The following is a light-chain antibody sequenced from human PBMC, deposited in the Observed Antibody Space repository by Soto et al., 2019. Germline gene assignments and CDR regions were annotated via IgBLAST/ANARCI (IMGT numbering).Light chain of an antibody. CDR1: SSDVGGYNY. CDR3: SSHTSSSTHVV. V-gene: IGLV2-14*03. J-gene: IGLJ2*01. Sequence: QFVLTQPASVSGAPGQSITISCTGTSSDVGGYNYVSWYQHHPGKAPKLMIYDVSNRPSGVSNRFSGSKSGNTASLTISGLQGEDEADYYCSSHTSSSTHVVFGGGTKVTVL. CDR2: DVS.